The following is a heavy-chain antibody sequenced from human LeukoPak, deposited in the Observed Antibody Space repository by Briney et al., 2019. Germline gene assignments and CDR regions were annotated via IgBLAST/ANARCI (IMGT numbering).Heavy chain of an antibody. CDR2: INWDDER. D-gene: IGHD5-24*01. CDR1: GFSLTTSGMC. J-gene: IGHJ4*02. CDR3: AHSGDGYKYLFDY. Sequence: SGPALVKPTQTLTLTCTFSGFSLTTSGMCLSWIRQPPGKALEWLALINWDDERYYSTSLKTRLTVSRDTSKNQVVLTMTNMDPVDTATYYCAHSGDGYKYLFDYWGQGTLVTVSS. V-gene: IGHV2-70*12.